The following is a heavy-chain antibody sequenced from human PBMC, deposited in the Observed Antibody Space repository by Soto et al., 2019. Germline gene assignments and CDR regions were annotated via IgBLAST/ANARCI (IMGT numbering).Heavy chain of an antibody. D-gene: IGHD6-19*01. J-gene: IGHJ1*01. CDR3: TTENWIAVAGTEYFQH. V-gene: IGHV3-15*01. CDR2: IKSKTDGGTT. CDR1: GFTFSNAW. Sequence: EVQLVESGGGLVKPGGSLRLSCAASGFTFSNAWMSWVRQAPGKGLEWVGRIKSKTDGGTTDYAAPVKGRFTISRDDSKNTLYLQMNSLKTVDTAVYYCTTENWIAVAGTEYFQHWGQGTLVTVSS.